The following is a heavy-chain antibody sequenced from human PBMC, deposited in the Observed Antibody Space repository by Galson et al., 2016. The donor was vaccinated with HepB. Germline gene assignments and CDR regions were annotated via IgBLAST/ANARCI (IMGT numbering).Heavy chain of an antibody. CDR3: TRSDYGDY. J-gene: IGHJ4*02. Sequence: SLRLSCAASGLTISDYWMHWVRQAPGKGLVWVPRILCYGTFKTYADSVKGRFTISRNNARNTLSLQMDSLGVEDTAVYYCTRSDYGDYWGQGTLVTVSS. CDR2: ILCYGTFK. CDR1: GLTISDYW. V-gene: IGHV3-74*03.